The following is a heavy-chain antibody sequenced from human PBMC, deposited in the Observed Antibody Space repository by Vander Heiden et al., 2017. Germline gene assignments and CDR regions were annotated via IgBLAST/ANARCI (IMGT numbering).Heavy chain of an antibody. CDR2: IIPILGIA. CDR3: ARKYYDILTGYYTGNFDY. D-gene: IGHD3-9*01. V-gene: IGHV1-69*10. CDR1: GGTFRSYA. J-gene: IGHJ4*02. Sequence: QVQLVQSGAEVKKPGSSVKVSCKASGGTFRSYALSRVRQAPGQGLEWMGGIIPILGIANYAQKFQGRVTITADKSTSTAYMELSSLRSEDTAVYYCARKYYDILTGYYTGNFDYWGQGTLVTVSS.